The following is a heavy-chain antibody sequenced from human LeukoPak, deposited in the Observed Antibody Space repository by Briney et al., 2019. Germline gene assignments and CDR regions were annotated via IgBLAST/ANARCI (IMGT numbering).Heavy chain of an antibody. J-gene: IGHJ4*02. D-gene: IGHD1-26*01. CDR3: ARPLSRSYLSAIDY. CDR1: GFTFGDYG. Sequence: GGSLRLSCTASGFTFGDYGMSWFRQAPGKGLEWVTFIRSKAYGGTTEYTASVKGRFTISRDDSKSIAYLQMNSLKTEDTAVYYCARPLSRSYLSAIDYWGQGTLVTVSS. V-gene: IGHV3-49*01. CDR2: IRSKAYGGTT.